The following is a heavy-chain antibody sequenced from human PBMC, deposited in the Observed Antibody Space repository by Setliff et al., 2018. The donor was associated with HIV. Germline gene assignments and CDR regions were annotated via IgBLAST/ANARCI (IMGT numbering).Heavy chain of an antibody. CDR3: ARAGSGYELPYNYFDP. CDR2: IYYTGST. CDR1: GGSIGASY. D-gene: IGHD5-12*01. J-gene: IGHJ5*02. V-gene: IGHV4-59*01. Sequence: SETLSLTCSLSGGSIGASYWSWIRQSPGKELEWIAYIYYTGSTSYNPSLKSRVTISVDTSKNQFFLKLTSVTAADTAVYYCARAGSGYELPYNYFDPWGQGTLVTVSS.